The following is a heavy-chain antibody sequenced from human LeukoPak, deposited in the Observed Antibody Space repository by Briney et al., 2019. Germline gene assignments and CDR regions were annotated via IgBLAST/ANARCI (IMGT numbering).Heavy chain of an antibody. J-gene: IGHJ4*02. D-gene: IGHD1-14*01. V-gene: IGHV1-18*01. Sequence: ASMKVSCKASGYTFTSYGISWVRQAPGQGLEWMGWISAYNGNTNYAQKLQGRVTMTTDTSTSTAYMELGSLRSDDTAVYYCARDAQPEQFDYWGQGTLVTVSS. CDR3: ARDAQPEQFDY. CDR2: ISAYNGNT. CDR1: GYTFTSYG.